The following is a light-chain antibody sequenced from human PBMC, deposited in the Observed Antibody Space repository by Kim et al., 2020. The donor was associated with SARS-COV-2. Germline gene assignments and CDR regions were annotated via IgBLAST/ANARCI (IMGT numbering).Light chain of an antibody. CDR2: SNN. J-gene: IGLJ3*02. CDR1: SSNIGSNN. CDR3: AVWDDSLKQGV. Sequence: QSVLTQPPSASGTPGQRVTISCSGSSSNIGSNNVFWYQQLPGAAPNLLIYSNNQRPSGILDRFSGSRSGTSATLANSGLQSGDEADYYCAVWDDSLKQGVFGGGTQLTVL. V-gene: IGLV1-44*01.